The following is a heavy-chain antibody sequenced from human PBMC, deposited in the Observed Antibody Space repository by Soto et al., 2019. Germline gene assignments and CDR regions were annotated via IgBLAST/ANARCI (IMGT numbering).Heavy chain of an antibody. CDR1: GFTFSTYG. CDR3: AKGRLAGANVAFGG. V-gene: IGHV3-23*01. CDR2: LGGDGGGT. Sequence: EMPLLESGGGLVQPGGSLRLSCAASGFTFSTYGMTWVRQAPGKGLGWVAALGGDGGGTYYAESVKGRFTVSNDYSKSTMYLQMNRLRAEDTALYYCAKGRLAGANVAFGGWGQGTMVTVSS. D-gene: IGHD6-13*01. J-gene: IGHJ3*01.